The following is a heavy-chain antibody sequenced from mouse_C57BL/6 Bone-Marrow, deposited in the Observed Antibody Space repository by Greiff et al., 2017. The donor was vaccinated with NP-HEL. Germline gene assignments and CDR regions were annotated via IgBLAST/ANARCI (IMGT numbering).Heavy chain of an antibody. CDR1: GFSLTSYA. V-gene: IGHV2-9-1*01. CDR2: LCPGGGT. CDR3: ARAPYGYDLYYAMDY. D-gene: IGHD2-2*01. Sequence: VMLVESGPGLVAPSQSLSITCTVSGFSLTSYAISWVRQPPGKGLEWLGVLCPGGGTNYNSALKSRLSISKDNSKSQVFLKMNSLQTDDTARYYCARAPYGYDLYYAMDYWGQGTSVTVSS. J-gene: IGHJ4*01.